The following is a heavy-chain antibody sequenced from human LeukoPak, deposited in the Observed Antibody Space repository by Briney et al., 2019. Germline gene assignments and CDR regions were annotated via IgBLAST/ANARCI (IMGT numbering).Heavy chain of an antibody. CDR1: GFPFSSYG. CDR2: IWYDGSNK. CDR3: ARDLNPV. Sequence: PGGSLRLSCSASGFPFSSYGMHWVRQAPGKGLEWVAVIWYDGSNKYYVDSVKGRFTISRDNSKNTLYLQMNSLRAEDTAVYYCARDLNPVWGQGTLVTVSS. J-gene: IGHJ4*02. V-gene: IGHV3-33*08.